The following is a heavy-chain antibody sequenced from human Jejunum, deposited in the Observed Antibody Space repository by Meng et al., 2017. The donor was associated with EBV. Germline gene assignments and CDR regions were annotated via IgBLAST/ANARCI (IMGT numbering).Heavy chain of an antibody. V-gene: IGHV4-61*01. D-gene: IGHD5-12*01. CDR3: ARGRGYDYGDS. CDR1: GDSVTGYNY. J-gene: IGHJ5*02. CDR2: LYYAGKA. Sequence: QVEPEESGPGLVKPSEPLSLQCSVSGDSVTGYNYWTWIRQPPGKGLEWIGNLYYAGKAIYKPSLQSRVTISVDTSKNQISLKVTSVTAADTAIYYCARGRGYDYGDSWGQGTLVTVSS.